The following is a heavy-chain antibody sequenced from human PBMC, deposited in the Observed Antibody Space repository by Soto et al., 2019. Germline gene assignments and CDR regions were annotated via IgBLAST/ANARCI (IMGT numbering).Heavy chain of an antibody. D-gene: IGHD3-3*01. J-gene: IGHJ2*01. CDR2: IYWNDDK. CDR3: ARDSGIPGRFWYFDI. Sequence: SGPTLVNPTQTLTLTCTFSGFSLSTSGVGVGWIRQPPGKALEWLALIYWNDDKRYSPSLKSRLTITKDTSKNQVVLTMTNMDPVDTAIYYCARDSGIPGRFWYFDIWGRGTLVTVPS. CDR1: GFSLSTSGVG. V-gene: IGHV2-5*01.